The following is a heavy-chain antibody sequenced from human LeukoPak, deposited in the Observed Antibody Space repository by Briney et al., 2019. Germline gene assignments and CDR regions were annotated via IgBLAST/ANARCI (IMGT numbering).Heavy chain of an antibody. CDR1: GYTFTGYY. V-gene: IGHV1-2*02. CDR2: INPNSGGT. CDR3: ARVGHYYGSGSSPIFDY. J-gene: IGHJ4*02. D-gene: IGHD3-10*01. Sequence: GASVKVSCKASGYTFTGYYMHWVRQAPGQGLEWMGWINPNSGGTNYAQKFQGRVTMTRDTSISTAYMELSRLRSDDTAVYYCARVGHYYGSGSSPIFDYWGQGTLVTVSS.